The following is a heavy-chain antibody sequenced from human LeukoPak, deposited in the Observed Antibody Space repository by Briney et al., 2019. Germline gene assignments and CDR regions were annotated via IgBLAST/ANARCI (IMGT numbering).Heavy chain of an antibody. Sequence: PGGSLRLSCAASGFTFSSYAMSWVRQAPGKGLKWVSVISGSGGTTHYADSVKGRFTVSRDNSKNTLYLQMNTLRAEDTAVYYCAKGLYSHGLFDFWGQGTLVTVSS. CDR1: GFTFSSYA. CDR2: ISGSGGTT. D-gene: IGHD5-18*01. CDR3: AKGLYSHGLFDF. V-gene: IGHV3-23*01. J-gene: IGHJ4*02.